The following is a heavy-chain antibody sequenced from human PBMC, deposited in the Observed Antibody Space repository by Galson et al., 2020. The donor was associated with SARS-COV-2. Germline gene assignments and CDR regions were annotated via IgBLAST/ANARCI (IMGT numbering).Heavy chain of an antibody. CDR2: ISGSGGST. D-gene: IGHD3-22*01. CDR3: AKDYYDSSGSHYYYGMDV. CDR1: GFTFSSYA. Sequence: TGGSLRLSCTASGFTFSSYAMSWVRQAPGKGLEWVSAISGSGGSTYYADSVKGRFTISRDNSKNTLYLQMNSLRAEDTAVYYCAKDYYDSSGSHYYYGMDVWGQGTTVTVSS. V-gene: IGHV3-23*01. J-gene: IGHJ6*02.